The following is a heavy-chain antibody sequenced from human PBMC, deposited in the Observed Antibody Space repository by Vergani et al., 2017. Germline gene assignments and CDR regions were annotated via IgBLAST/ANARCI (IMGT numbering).Heavy chain of an antibody. J-gene: IGHJ5*02. CDR2: IYYSGRT. Sequence: QVQLQESGPGLVKPSQTLSLTCTVSGGSISSGGYYWSWISQHPGKGLEWIGYIYYSGRTYYNPSLKSRVTISVDTSTNQFSLKLSSVTAADTAVYYCARDNSGYDYNWFDPWGQGTLVTVSS. CDR3: ARDNSGYDYNWFDP. D-gene: IGHD5-12*01. V-gene: IGHV4-31*03. CDR1: GGSISSGGYY.